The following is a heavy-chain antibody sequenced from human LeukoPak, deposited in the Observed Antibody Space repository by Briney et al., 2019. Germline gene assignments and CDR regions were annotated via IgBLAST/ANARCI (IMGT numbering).Heavy chain of an antibody. J-gene: IGHJ4*02. V-gene: IGHV3-23*01. CDR1: GFTFSNYG. CDR2: ISGSGRGGST. Sequence: GGSLRLSCAASGFTFSNYGMNWVRQAPGKGLEWVSNISGSGRGGSTYYADSVKGRFIISRDNSKYTLYLQMISLRAEDTAVYYCAKSGLNRFDYWGQGTLVTVSS. CDR3: AKSGLNRFDY. D-gene: IGHD2-15*01.